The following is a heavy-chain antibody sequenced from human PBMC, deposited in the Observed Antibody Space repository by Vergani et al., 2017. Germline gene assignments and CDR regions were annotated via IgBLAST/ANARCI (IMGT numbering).Heavy chain of an antibody. CDR3: AKLAYLKKGCQMGKWLRVPFDY. CDR1: GFTFSSYA. J-gene: IGHJ4*02. Sequence: EVQLLESGGGLVQPGGSLRLSCAASGFTFSSYAMSWVRQAPGKGLEWVSAISGSGGSTYYADSVKGRFTISRDNSKNTLYLQMNSLRAEDTAVYYCAKLAYLKKGCQMGKWLRVPFDYWGQGTLVTVSS. D-gene: IGHD3-22*01. V-gene: IGHV3-23*01. CDR2: ISGSGGST.